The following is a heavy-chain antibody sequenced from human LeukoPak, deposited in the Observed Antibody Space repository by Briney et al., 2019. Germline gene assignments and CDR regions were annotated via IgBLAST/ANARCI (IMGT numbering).Heavy chain of an antibody. CDR3: ARGGFYCGGDCYVDY. D-gene: IGHD2-21*02. Sequence: KPSETLSLTCAVYGGSFSPYYWSWIRQPPGKGLKWIGEINHSGSTNNNPSLKSRVTISVDTSKNQFSLRLSSVTAADTAVYYCARGGFYCGGDCYVDYWGQGTLVTVSS. J-gene: IGHJ4*02. V-gene: IGHV4-34*01. CDR1: GGSFSPYY. CDR2: INHSGST.